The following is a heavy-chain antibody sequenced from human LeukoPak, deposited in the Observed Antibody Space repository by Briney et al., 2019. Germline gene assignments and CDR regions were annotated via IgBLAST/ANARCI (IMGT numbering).Heavy chain of an antibody. Sequence: QSGGSLRLSYAASGISFSGYVMSWVRQAPGKGLEWVSAISGSGDGTYYADSVKGRFTISRDNSKNTLYLQMSSLRAEDTAVYYCAKDRRFHYDSSGNYYFDYWGQGTLVTVSS. CDR3: AKDRRFHYDSSGNYYFDY. CDR2: ISGSGDGT. V-gene: IGHV3-23*01. CDR1: GISFSGYV. J-gene: IGHJ4*02. D-gene: IGHD3-22*01.